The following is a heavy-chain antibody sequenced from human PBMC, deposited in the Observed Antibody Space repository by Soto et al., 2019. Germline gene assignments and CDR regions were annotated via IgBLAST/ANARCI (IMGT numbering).Heavy chain of an antibody. V-gene: IGHV1-46*01. CDR1: GYTFTSYY. J-gene: IGHJ6*02. Sequence: QVQLVQSGAEVKKPGASVKVSCKASGYTFTSYYMHWVRQAPGQGLEWMGIINPSGGSTSYAQKFQGRVTMTRDTSTSTVYMELSSLRSEDTAVYYCARDHRMTTVTTGYYYGMDVWGQGTTVTVSS. CDR3: ARDHRMTTVTTGYYYGMDV. D-gene: IGHD4-17*01. CDR2: INPSGGST.